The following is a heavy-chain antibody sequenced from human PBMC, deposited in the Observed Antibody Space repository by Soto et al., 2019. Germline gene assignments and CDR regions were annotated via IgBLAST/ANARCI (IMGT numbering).Heavy chain of an antibody. CDR3: ARFKAVAGHLPTYYYYYGMDV. D-gene: IGHD6-19*01. CDR2: INAGNGNT. CDR1: GYTFTSYA. Sequence: ASVKVSCKASGYTFTSYAMHWVRQAPGQRLEWMGWINAGNGNTKYSQKFQGRVTITRDTSASTAYMELSSLRSEDTAVYYCARFKAVAGHLPTYYYYYGMDVWGQGTTVTVSS. J-gene: IGHJ6*02. V-gene: IGHV1-3*01.